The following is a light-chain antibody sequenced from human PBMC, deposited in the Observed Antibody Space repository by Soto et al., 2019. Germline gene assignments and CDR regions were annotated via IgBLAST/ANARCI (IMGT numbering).Light chain of an antibody. Sequence: QSALTQPRSVSGSPGQSVTISCTGTSSDVGGYNYVSWYQQHPGKAPKVMIYDVSERPSGVPDRFSGSKSSNTASLTISGLQDEDEADYYCCSYAGSPRYVFGTGTKLTVL. CDR3: CSYAGSPRYV. CDR2: DVS. J-gene: IGLJ1*01. V-gene: IGLV2-11*01. CDR1: SSDVGGYNY.